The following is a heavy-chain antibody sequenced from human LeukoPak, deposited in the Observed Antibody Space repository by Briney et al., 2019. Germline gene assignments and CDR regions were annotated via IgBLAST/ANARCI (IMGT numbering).Heavy chain of an antibody. Sequence: PGGSLRLSCVGSGFTFRSHWVNWVRQSPGKGLEWVANIKPDGIDKYYVDSARGRSTVSRDNAKNSAFLQMNSLRAEDTAIYYCATISAQTFDIWGQGTLVSVYS. V-gene: IGHV3-7*01. D-gene: IGHD5-24*01. J-gene: IGHJ3*02. CDR2: IKPDGIDK. CDR3: ATISAQTFDI. CDR1: GFTFRSHW.